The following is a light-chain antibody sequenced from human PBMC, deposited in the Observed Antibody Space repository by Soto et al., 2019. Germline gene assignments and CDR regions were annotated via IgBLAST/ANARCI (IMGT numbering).Light chain of an antibody. V-gene: IGKV1-27*01. J-gene: IGKJ4*01. Sequence: DIQMTQSPSSLSASVGDRVTITCRASQGISNYLAWYQQIPGKVSKLLISAAYTLQSGVPSRFSGSGSGTDFTLTISSLQPEDVATYYCQKYTNVPAFGGGTKVEIK. CDR3: QKYTNVPA. CDR1: QGISNY. CDR2: AAY.